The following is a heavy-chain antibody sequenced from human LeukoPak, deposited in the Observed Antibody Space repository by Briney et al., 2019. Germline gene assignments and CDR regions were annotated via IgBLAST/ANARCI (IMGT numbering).Heavy chain of an antibody. J-gene: IGHJ4*02. V-gene: IGHV3-23*01. Sequence: GGSLRLSCAAAGFTFNNYAMNWVRHAPGKGLEWVSSISGGGETTYYADSAKGRFTISRDNSQNTLYLQMNSLRAEDTAVYYCARDYADYVGYFFFDYWGQGTLVTVSS. CDR3: ARDYADYVGYFFFDY. CDR2: ISGGGETT. CDR1: GFTFNNYA. D-gene: IGHD4-17*01.